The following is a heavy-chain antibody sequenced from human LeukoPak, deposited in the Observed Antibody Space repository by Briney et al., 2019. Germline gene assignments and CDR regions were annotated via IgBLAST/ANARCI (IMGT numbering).Heavy chain of an antibody. J-gene: IGHJ4*02. Sequence: ASVKVSCKVSGYTLTELSMHWVRQAPGKGLEWMGGLDPEDGETIYAQKFQGRVTMTEDTSTDTAYMELSSLRSEDTAVYYCATDLPRYSSGWPLDYWGQGTLVTVSS. V-gene: IGHV1-24*01. D-gene: IGHD6-19*01. CDR1: GYTLTELS. CDR2: LDPEDGET. CDR3: ATDLPRYSSGWPLDY.